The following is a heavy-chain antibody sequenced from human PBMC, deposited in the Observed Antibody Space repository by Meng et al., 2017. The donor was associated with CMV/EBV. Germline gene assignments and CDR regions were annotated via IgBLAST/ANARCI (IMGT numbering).Heavy chain of an antibody. Sequence: ASVKVSCKASGHTFTSYAINWVRQAPGQGLEWVGWINSYNGDTHYAQKLQDRVTVTTDTSTDTIYMELRSLRADDTAVYYCARGLLSIGGLFDYWGQGTLVTVSS. CDR1: GHTFTSYA. CDR2: INSYNGDT. CDR3: ARGLLSIGGLFDY. D-gene: IGHD3-10*01. V-gene: IGHV1-18*01. J-gene: IGHJ4*02.